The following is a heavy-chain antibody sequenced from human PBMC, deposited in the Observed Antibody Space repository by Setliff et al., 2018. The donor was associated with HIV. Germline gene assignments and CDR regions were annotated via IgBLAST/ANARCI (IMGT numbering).Heavy chain of an antibody. CDR1: GYSFSRHR. Sequence: PGESLKISCEGSGYSFSRHRIGWVRQMPGKGLEWMGVIYPGDSSSKYSPSFQGQVTISVDTSISTAYLQWNSLKASDTAIYYCARHPIHTYGYGAFDFWGRGTLVTVSS. D-gene: IGHD5-18*01. J-gene: IGHJ4*02. CDR2: IYPGDSSS. V-gene: IGHV5-51*01. CDR3: ARHPIHTYGYGAFDF.